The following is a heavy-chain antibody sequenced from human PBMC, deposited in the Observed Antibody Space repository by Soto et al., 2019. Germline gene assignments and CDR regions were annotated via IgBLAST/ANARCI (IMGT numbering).Heavy chain of an antibody. Sequence: GGSLRLSCAVSGFTVSSNYMNWVRQAPGKGLEWVSFIYSGGNTYYADSVKGRFTISRDDSKNMLYLQMNSLRVEDTAVYYCAREVRVRGFAFDIWGQGTMVTVSS. CDR1: GFTVSSNY. CDR3: AREVRVRGFAFDI. V-gene: IGHV3-66*01. J-gene: IGHJ3*02. D-gene: IGHD3-3*01. CDR2: IYSGGNT.